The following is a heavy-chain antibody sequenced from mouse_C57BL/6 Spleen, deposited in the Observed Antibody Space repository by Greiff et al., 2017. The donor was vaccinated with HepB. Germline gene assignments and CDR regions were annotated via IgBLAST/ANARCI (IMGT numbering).Heavy chain of an antibody. CDR2: ISSGGDYI. Sequence: EVQGVESGEGLVKPGGSLKLSCAASGFTFSSYAMSWVRQTPEKRLEWVAYISSGGDYIYYADTVKGRFTISRDNARNTLYLQMSSLKSEDTAMYYCTREDDYDQFAYWGQGTLVTVSA. CDR3: TREDDYDQFAY. V-gene: IGHV5-9-1*02. CDR1: GFTFSSYA. D-gene: IGHD2-4*01. J-gene: IGHJ3*01.